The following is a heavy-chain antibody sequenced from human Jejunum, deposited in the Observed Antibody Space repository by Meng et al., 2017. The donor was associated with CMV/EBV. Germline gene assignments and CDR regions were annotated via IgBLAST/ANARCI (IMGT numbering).Heavy chain of an antibody. V-gene: IGHV3-7*01. CDR3: ARDYGAGTTGDFDY. J-gene: IGHJ4*02. D-gene: IGHD3-10*01. CDR1: GFTFSYYW. Sequence: SGFTFSYYWMSWVRQAPGKGLGCVANIKEDGGEEYYVDSVKGRFTISRDNAKNSLYLQMNALRVEDTAMYYCARDYGAGTTGDFDYWGQGTLVTVSS. CDR2: IKEDGGEE.